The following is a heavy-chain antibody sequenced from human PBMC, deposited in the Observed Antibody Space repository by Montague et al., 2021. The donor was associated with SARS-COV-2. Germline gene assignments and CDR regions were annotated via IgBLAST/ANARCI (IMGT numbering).Heavy chain of an antibody. D-gene: IGHD6-6*01. CDR3: ASPGHRPL. V-gene: IGHV4-39*01. CDR2: LSDTGTT. Sequence: SETLSLTCSVSGGTISSSSFFWGWIRQPPGKGLGWIGSLSDTGTTYYNPSLKNRVTISVDMSRNQFSLTLTSVTAAGTAVYYCASPGHRPLWGPGTLVTVSS. CDR1: GGTISSSSFF. J-gene: IGHJ4*03.